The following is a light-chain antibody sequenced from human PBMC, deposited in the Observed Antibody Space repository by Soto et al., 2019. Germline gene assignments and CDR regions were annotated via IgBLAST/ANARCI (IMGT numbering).Light chain of an antibody. CDR2: AAS. CDR1: QSISSY. V-gene: IGKV1-39*01. J-gene: IGKJ1*01. Sequence: DIQMTQSPSSLSASVGDRVTITCRASQSISSYLNWYRQKPGKAPKLLIYAASSLQSGVPLRFSGSGSGTDFTLTISSLQPEDFATYYCQQSYTTPRTFGQGTKVDIK. CDR3: QQSYTTPRT.